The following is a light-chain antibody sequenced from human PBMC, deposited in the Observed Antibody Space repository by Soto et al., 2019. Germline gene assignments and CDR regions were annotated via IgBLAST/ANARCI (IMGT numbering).Light chain of an antibody. CDR3: QQYDSSPVT. Sequence: EIVLTQAPGTLSLSPGEIATLSCRASQSVSSSYLAWYQQKPGQAPRLLVYGASSRATGIPERFSGSGSGRDFTLTSSRLEREDFAVYYCQQYDSSPVTFGQGTKVEIK. J-gene: IGKJ1*01. V-gene: IGKV3-20*01. CDR1: QSVSSSY. CDR2: GAS.